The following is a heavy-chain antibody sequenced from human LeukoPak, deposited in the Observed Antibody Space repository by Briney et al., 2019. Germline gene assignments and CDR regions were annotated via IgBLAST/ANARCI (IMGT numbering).Heavy chain of an antibody. CDR2: IYPGDSDT. Sequence: AGESLKISCKASGYSFTSYWIGWVRQMPGKGLEWMGIIYPGDSDTRYSPSFQGQVTISADKSISTAYLQWSSLKASDTAMYYCARGINYYYYGMDVWGQGTTVTVSS. D-gene: IGHD3-16*01. CDR1: GYSFTSYW. J-gene: IGHJ6*02. CDR3: ARGINYYYYGMDV. V-gene: IGHV5-51*01.